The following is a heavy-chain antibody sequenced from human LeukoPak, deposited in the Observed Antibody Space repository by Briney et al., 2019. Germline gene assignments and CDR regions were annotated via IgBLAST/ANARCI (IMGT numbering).Heavy chain of an antibody. CDR3: AKDNGQACSSTSCYAQSPAVTFDY. CDR1: GFTFSSYA. D-gene: IGHD2-2*01. CDR2: ISGSGGST. J-gene: IGHJ4*02. V-gene: IGHV3-23*01. Sequence: GGSLRLSCAASGFTFSSYAMSWVRQAPGKGLEWVSAISGSGGSTYYADSVKGRFTISRDNSKNTLYLQMNSLRAEDTAVYYCAKDNGQACSSTSCYAQSPAVTFDYWGQGTLVTVSS.